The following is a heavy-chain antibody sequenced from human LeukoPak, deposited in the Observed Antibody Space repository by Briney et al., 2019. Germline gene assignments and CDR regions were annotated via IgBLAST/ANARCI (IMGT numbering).Heavy chain of an antibody. CDR3: ARHRIEGATNSHFDY. CDR2: IYPGDSDT. Sequence: GESLKISCKGSGYSFSKYWIVWVRQMPGKGLERMGIIYPGDSDTRYSPSFQGQVTISADKSINTAYLQWSGLKASDTAMYYCARHRIEGATNSHFDYWGQGTLVTVSS. V-gene: IGHV5-51*01. D-gene: IGHD1-26*01. CDR1: GYSFSKYW. J-gene: IGHJ4*02.